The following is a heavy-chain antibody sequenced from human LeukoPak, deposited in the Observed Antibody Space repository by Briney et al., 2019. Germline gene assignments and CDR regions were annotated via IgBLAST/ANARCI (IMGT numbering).Heavy chain of an antibody. V-gene: IGHV3-9*03. CDR3: AKTDGDYAYFDY. Sequence: GRSLRLSCAASGFTFDDYAMHWVRQAPGKGLEWVSVISWNSGSIGYADSVKGRFTISRDNAKNSLYLQMNSLRAEDMALYYCAKTDGDYAYFDYWGQGTLVTVSS. CDR2: ISWNSGSI. CDR1: GFTFDDYA. D-gene: IGHD4-17*01. J-gene: IGHJ4*02.